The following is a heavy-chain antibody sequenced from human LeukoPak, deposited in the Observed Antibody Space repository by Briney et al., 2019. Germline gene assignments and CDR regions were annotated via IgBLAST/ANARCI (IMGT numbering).Heavy chain of an antibody. CDR2: ISGSGGST. Sequence: GSLRLSCAASWFTFSSYAMGWVRQAPGEGLEGGSAISGSGGSTYYADSVKGRFTISRDNSKNTLYLQMNSLRAEDTAVYYCAKDPPGSSGWFDYWGQGTLVTVSS. J-gene: IGHJ4*02. V-gene: IGHV3-23*01. CDR1: WFTFSSYA. D-gene: IGHD6-19*01. CDR3: AKDPPGSSGWFDY.